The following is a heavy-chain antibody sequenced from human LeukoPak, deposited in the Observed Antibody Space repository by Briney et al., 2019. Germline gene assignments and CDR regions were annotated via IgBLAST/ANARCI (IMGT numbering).Heavy chain of an antibody. J-gene: IGHJ4*02. CDR2: IYSDGST. CDR3: AKEALDCSSTSCYASIPPY. D-gene: IGHD2-2*01. Sequence: GGSLRLSCAASGLTVRSNYMSWVRQAPGKGLEWVSVIYSDGSTYYADSVKGRFTISRDNSKNTLYLQMNSLRAEDTAVYYCAKEALDCSSTSCYASIPPYWGQGTLVTVSS. V-gene: IGHV3-53*01. CDR1: GLTVRSNY.